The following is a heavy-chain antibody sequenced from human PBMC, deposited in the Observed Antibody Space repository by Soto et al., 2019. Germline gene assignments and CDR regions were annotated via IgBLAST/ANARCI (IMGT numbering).Heavy chain of an antibody. D-gene: IGHD6-25*01. V-gene: IGHV6-1*01. CDR1: GDRVSSNSVA. J-gene: IGHJ4*02. CDR2: TFYRSKFYN. CDR3: ARDAALGLTGPFDY. Sequence: PSQTLSLTCAISGDRVSSNSVAWNWIRQSPSRGLEWLGRTFYRSKFYNDYAESVNGRITIEPDTSKNQFSLQLTSVTPDDSAMYYCARDAALGLTGPFDYWGKGTLVTVSS.